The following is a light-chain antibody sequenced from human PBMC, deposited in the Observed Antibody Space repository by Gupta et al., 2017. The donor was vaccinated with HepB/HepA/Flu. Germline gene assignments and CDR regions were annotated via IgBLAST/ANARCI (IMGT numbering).Light chain of an antibody. CDR2: DVS. V-gene: IGLV2-14*01. J-gene: IGLJ3*02. CDR3: SSYTSSSTGV. Sequence: QSALPQPASVSGSPGQSITISCTGTSSDVGGYTYVSWYQQHPGKAPKLMIYDVSNRPSGVSNRFSGSKSGNTASLTISGLQAEDEADYYCSSYTSSSTGVFGGGTKLTVL. CDR1: SSDVGGYTY.